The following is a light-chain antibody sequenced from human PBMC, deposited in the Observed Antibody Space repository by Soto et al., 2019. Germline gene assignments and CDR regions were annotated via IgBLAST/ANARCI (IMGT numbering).Light chain of an antibody. J-gene: IGKJ1*01. CDR1: QSITNW. CDR3: QLYNSYSRA. CDR2: DAS. Sequence: IQMTHSPSSLSASVVDGVTSTFRASQSITNWLAWYQQKPGKAPKLLIYDASYLESGFPSRFSGSGSGTEFILTISTLQPDDFATYYCQLYNSYSRAFRQGTKV. V-gene: IGKV1-5*01.